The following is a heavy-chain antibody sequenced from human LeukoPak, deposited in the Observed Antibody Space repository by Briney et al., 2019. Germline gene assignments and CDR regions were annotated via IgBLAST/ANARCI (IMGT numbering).Heavy chain of an antibody. Sequence: SETLSLTCTVSGGSISSSSYYWGWIRQPPGKGLEWIGSIYYSGNTYYNPSLKSRVTITVDTSKNQVSLKLSSVTAADTAVYYCARDAYRSIAAAGTDYWGQGTLVTVSS. V-gene: IGHV4-39*07. CDR3: ARDAYRSIAAAGTDY. CDR1: GGSISSSSYY. CDR2: IYYSGNT. J-gene: IGHJ4*02. D-gene: IGHD6-13*01.